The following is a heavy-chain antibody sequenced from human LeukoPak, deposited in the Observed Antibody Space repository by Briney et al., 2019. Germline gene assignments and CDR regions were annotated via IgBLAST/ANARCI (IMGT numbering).Heavy chain of an antibody. CDR3: ARDHDTMIGHDGFDI. V-gene: IGHV4-59*01. Sequence: SETLSLTCTVSGGSISSYYWSWIRQPPGKGLEWIGYIYYSGSTNYNPSLKSRVTISVDTSKNQFSLKLSSVTAADTAVYYCARDHDTMIGHDGFDIWGQGTMVTVSS. CDR2: IYYSGST. J-gene: IGHJ3*02. CDR1: GGSISSYY. D-gene: IGHD3-22*01.